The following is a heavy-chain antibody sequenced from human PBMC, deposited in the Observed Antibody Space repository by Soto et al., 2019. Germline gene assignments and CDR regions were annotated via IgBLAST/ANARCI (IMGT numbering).Heavy chain of an antibody. CDR1: GFTFSSYS. D-gene: IGHD2-2*01. J-gene: IGHJ6*02. Sequence: GGSLRLSCAASGFTFSSYSMNWVRQAPGKGLEWVSYISSSSSTIYYADSVKGRFTISRDNDKNSLYLQMNSLRDEDTAVYYCAATIGYCSSTSCYPYGMDVWGQGTTVTVSS. CDR3: AATIGYCSSTSCYPYGMDV. CDR2: ISSSSSTI. V-gene: IGHV3-48*02.